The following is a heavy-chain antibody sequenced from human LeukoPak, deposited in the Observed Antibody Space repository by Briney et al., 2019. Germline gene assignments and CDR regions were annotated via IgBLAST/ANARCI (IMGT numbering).Heavy chain of an antibody. CDR1: GFTFSSYW. V-gene: IGHV3-7*01. CDR2: IKQDGSEK. Sequence: GGSLRLSCAASGFTFSSYWMSWVRQAPGKGLEWVANIKQDGSEKYYVDSVKGRFTISRDNAKNSLYLQMNSLRAEDTAVYYCARDRVHYDSSGYYYEHDAFDIWGQGTMVTVSS. D-gene: IGHD3-22*01. CDR3: ARDRVHYDSSGYYYEHDAFDI. J-gene: IGHJ3*02.